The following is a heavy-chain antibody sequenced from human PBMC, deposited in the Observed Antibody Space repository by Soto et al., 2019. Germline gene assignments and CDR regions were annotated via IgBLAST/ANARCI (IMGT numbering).Heavy chain of an antibody. Sequence: QVQLVQSGAEVKKPGASVKVSCKASGYTFTSYGISWVRQAPGQGLDGSGWISAYNCNTNYAQKLQGRVTMTTDTSTSTASMELRSLRSDDTAVYYCERSPLPHPVPLPAAGFYNWFDPWGQGTLVTVSS. CDR2: ISAYNCNT. CDR1: GYTFTSYG. J-gene: IGHJ5*02. CDR3: ERSPLPHPVPLPAAGFYNWFDP. D-gene: IGHD6-25*01. V-gene: IGHV1-18*01.